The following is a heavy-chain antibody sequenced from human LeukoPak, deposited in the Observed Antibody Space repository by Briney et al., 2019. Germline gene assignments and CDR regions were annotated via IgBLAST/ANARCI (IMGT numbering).Heavy chain of an antibody. D-gene: IGHD1-26*01. V-gene: IGHV3-7*03. CDR1: GFTFSSYW. Sequence: GGSLRLSCAASGFTFSSYWMNWARQAPGKGLEWVASINHNGNVNYYVDSVKGRFTISRDNAKNSLYLQMSNLRAEDTAVYYCASSEWELPLFDYWGQGTLVTVSS. J-gene: IGHJ4*02. CDR2: INHNGNVN. CDR3: ASSEWELPLFDY.